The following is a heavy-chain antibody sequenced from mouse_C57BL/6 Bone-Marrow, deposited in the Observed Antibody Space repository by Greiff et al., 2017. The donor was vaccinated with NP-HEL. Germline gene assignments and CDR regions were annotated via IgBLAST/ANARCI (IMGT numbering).Heavy chain of an antibody. J-gene: IGHJ4*01. CDR2: ISSGSSTI. CDR3: ARPIGWLHAMDY. V-gene: IGHV5-17*01. Sequence: EVQVVESGGGLVKPGGSLKLSCAASGFTFSDYGMHWVRQAPEKGLEWVAYISSGSSTIYYADTVKGRFTISRDNAKNTLFLQMTSLRSEDTAMYYCARPIGWLHAMDYWGQGTSVTVSS. D-gene: IGHD2-3*01. CDR1: GFTFSDYG.